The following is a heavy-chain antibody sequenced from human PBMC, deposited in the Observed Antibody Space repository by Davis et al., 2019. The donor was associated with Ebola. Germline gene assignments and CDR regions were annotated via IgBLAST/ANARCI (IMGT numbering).Heavy chain of an antibody. CDR2: IYYSGST. CDR1: GGPISSGGYY. Sequence: SETLSLTCSVSGGPISSGGYYWSWIRQHPGKGLEWIGYIYYSGSTYYNPSLKSRVTISVDTSKNQFSLKLSSVTAADTAVYYCAKSGLSFGVVKYHYGMDVWGKGTTVTVSS. J-gene: IGHJ6*04. D-gene: IGHD3-3*01. CDR3: AKSGLSFGVVKYHYGMDV. V-gene: IGHV4-31*03.